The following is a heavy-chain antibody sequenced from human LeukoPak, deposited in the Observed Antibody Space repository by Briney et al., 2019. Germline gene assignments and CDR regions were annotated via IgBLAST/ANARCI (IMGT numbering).Heavy chain of an antibody. D-gene: IGHD3-10*01. V-gene: IGHV3-23*01. J-gene: IGHJ4*02. Sequence: GGSLRLSCAASGFTFNNYAMGWVRQAPGKGLEWVSSISSGGKTDYTKSVKGRLTISRDSSKKMLYLQMNSLRVEDTAIYYCAKGHVNSASGNHWVSFDYWGQGTLVAVSS. CDR3: AKGHVNSASGNHWVSFDY. CDR1: GFTFNNYA. CDR2: ISSGGKT.